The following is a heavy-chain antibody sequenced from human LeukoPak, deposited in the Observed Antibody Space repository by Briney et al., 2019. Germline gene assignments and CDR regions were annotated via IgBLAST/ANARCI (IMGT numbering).Heavy chain of an antibody. CDR3: AKDRGSYRLFDY. J-gene: IGHJ4*02. V-gene: IGHV3-23*01. D-gene: IGHD3-16*02. Sequence: GGSLRLSCAASGFTFSSYEMNWVRQAPGKGLEWVSAISGSGGDTYYADSVKGRFTISRDNSKNTLYLQMNTLRAEDTAVYYCAKDRGSYRLFDYWGQGTLVTVSS. CDR1: GFTFSSYE. CDR2: ISGSGGDT.